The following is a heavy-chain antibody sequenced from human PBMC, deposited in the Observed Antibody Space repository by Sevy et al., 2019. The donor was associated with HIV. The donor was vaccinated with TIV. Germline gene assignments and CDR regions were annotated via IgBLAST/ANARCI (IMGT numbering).Heavy chain of an antibody. CDR1: GFTFSTYS. V-gene: IGHV3-48*01. CDR3: ARDKTILEGRYGMDV. Sequence: GGSLRLSCAASGFTFSTYSMHWVRQAPGKGLEWVSYISKSSRNIYYADSVKGRFTISRDNAKNSLYLQLNSLRAEDTAVYYCARDKTILEGRYGMDVWGQGTTVTVSS. D-gene: IGHD3-3*01. CDR2: ISKSSRNI. J-gene: IGHJ6*02.